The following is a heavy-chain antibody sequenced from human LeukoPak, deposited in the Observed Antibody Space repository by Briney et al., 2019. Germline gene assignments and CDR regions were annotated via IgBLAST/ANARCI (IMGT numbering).Heavy chain of an antibody. CDR1: GGSFSGYY. D-gene: IGHD3-10*01. CDR3: ASSNYYGSGSYCY. J-gene: IGHJ4*02. Sequence: SETLSLTCAVYGGSFSGYYWSWIRQPPGKGLEWIGEINHSGSTNYNPSLKGRVTISVDTSKNQFSLKLSSVTAVDTAVYYCASSNYYGSGSYCYWGQGTLVTVSS. V-gene: IGHV4-34*01. CDR2: INHSGST.